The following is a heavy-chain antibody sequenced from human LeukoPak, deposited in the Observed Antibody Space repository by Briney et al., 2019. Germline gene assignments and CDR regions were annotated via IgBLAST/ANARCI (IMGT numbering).Heavy chain of an antibody. CDR3: ARDSAMKNYYDSSGYYINSYYFDY. J-gene: IGHJ4*02. D-gene: IGHD3-22*01. V-gene: IGHV3-11*04. Sequence: PGGSLRLSCAASGFTFSDYYMSWISQAPGKGLEWVSYISSSGTTIYYADSVKGRFTISRDNAKNSLYLQMNDLRAGDTAVYYCARDSAMKNYYDSSGYYINSYYFDYWGQGTLVTVSS. CDR2: ISSSGTTI. CDR1: GFTFSDYY.